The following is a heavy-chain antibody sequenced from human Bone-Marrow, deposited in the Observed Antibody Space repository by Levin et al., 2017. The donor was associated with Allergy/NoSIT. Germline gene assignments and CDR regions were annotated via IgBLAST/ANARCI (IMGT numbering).Heavy chain of an antibody. CDR1: GFTFSSYT. Sequence: GASVKVSCAGSGFTFSSYTMVWVRQAPGKGLEWVTVISHDGSDKYYADFVKGRFAISRDNSKNTMYLQMNSLRAEDTAMYYCVRDGPVDTAFDNWGQGTLVTVSS. D-gene: IGHD5-18*01. CDR3: VRDGPVDTAFDN. J-gene: IGHJ4*02. CDR2: ISHDGSDK. V-gene: IGHV3-30*09.